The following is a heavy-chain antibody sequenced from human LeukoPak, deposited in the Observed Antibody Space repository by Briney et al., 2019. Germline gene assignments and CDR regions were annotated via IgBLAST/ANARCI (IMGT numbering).Heavy chain of an antibody. Sequence: GGSLRLSCAASGFTFSSYWMSWVRQAPGKGLEWVANIKQDGSEKYYVDSVKGRFTISRDNAKDSLYLQMNSLRAEDTAVYYCARSRGGYSHYFDYWGQGTLVTVSS. CDR2: IKQDGSEK. CDR1: GFTFSSYW. CDR3: ARSRGGYSHYFDY. D-gene: IGHD5-12*01. V-gene: IGHV3-7*01. J-gene: IGHJ4*02.